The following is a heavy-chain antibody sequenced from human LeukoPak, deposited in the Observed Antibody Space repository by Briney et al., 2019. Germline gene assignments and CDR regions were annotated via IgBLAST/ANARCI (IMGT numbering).Heavy chain of an antibody. CDR3: ARLRSGGYFEY. CDR1: GASVSSGGYY. J-gene: IGHJ4*02. CDR2: VYESGSG. D-gene: IGHD4-17*01. Sequence: PSETLSLTCTVSGASVSSGGYYWSWIRQPPGKGLDWIGYVYESGSGKYKPSLNSRVTISIDTSKNQFSLKLNSVTAADTAVYYCARLRSGGYFEYWGQGTLVTVSS. V-gene: IGHV4-61*08.